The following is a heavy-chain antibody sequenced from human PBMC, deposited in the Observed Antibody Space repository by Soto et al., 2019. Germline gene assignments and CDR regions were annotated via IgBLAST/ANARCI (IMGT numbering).Heavy chain of an antibody. V-gene: IGHV1-18*04. J-gene: IGHJ4*02. Sequence: QVQLVQSGPEVKKPGASVKVSCKTSGYTFTNYGIYWVRQAHGQGLEWMGWTNTYNGNTKYAQDLQGRVTMTADTSTNTAYLDLRSLRSDDTAVFFCARGMTPDYFDFWGQGTLVTVSS. CDR2: TNTYNGNT. CDR3: ARGMTPDYFDF. CDR1: GYTFTNYG.